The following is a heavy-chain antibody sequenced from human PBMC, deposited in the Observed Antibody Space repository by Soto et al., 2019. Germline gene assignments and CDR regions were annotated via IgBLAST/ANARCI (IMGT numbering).Heavy chain of an antibody. J-gene: IGHJ5*02. CDR2: ITTNGGST. Sequence: PGGSLRLSCAASGFTFSNYAMHWVRRAPGKGLEYVSAITTNGGSTYYANSMKGRFTISRDNSKNTLYLQMGSLRAEDMAVYYCARENFGRDDFWSGYYLNWFDPWSQGA. V-gene: IGHV3-64*01. CDR1: GFTFSNYA. D-gene: IGHD3-3*01. CDR3: ARENFGRDDFWSGYYLNWFDP.